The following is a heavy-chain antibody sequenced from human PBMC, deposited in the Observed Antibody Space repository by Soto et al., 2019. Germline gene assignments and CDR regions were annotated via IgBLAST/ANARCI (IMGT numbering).Heavy chain of an antibody. CDR2: INHSGST. D-gene: IGHD3-10*01. V-gene: IGHV4-34*01. CDR1: GGSFSGYY. CDR3: ARGYGRPFEY. J-gene: IGHJ4*02. Sequence: QVQLQQWGAGLLKPSETLSLTCAVYGGSFSGYYWNWIRQPPGKGLEWIGEINHSGSTNYNPSLNSPVTISLATSRNQSHPRMSSATAADQDVYYCARGYGRPFEYWEQGTLVTVSS.